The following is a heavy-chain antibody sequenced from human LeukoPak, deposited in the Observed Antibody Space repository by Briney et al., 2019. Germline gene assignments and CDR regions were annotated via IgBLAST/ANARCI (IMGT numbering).Heavy chain of an antibody. CDR2: ISVSGGST. CDR3: AKDWRYCSSTSCYNSGEIDY. V-gene: IGHV3-23*01. D-gene: IGHD2-2*02. Sequence: PGGSLRLSCAASGFTFSNYVVSWVRQAPGKGLEWVSAISVSGGSTYYAESVKGRFTISRDNSKNTLNLQMNSLRADDTAVYYCAKDWRYCSSTSCYNSGEIDYWGQGILVTVSS. CDR1: GFTFSNYV. J-gene: IGHJ4*02.